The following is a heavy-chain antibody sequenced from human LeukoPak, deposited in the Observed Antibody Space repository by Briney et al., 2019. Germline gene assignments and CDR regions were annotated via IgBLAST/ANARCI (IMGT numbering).Heavy chain of an antibody. CDR1: GGSISSYY. D-gene: IGHD1-26*01. Sequence: SETLSLTCTVSGGSISSYYWSWVRQPPGKGLEWIGYIYYSGSTNYNPSLKSRVTISVDTSKNQFSLKLSSVTAADTAVYYCARYQPIVGATTWGQGTLVTVSS. CDR2: IYYSGST. V-gene: IGHV4-59*01. J-gene: IGHJ5*02. CDR3: ARYQPIVGATT.